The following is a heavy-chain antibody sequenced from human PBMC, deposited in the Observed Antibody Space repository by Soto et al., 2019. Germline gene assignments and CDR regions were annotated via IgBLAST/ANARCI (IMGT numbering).Heavy chain of an antibody. Sequence: EVQLAESGGGMVQPGGSLRLSCVASGFTFSSYDMHWVRQAPGKGLEYVSSISSNGGTTYYGNSVKGRFTIARDNSKNTLYLQMGSLRAEDMAVYYCVRRVSGNYDYWGQGALVIVSS. V-gene: IGHV3-64*01. J-gene: IGHJ4*02. D-gene: IGHD1-7*01. CDR1: GFTFSSYD. CDR3: VRRVSGNYDY. CDR2: ISSNGGTT.